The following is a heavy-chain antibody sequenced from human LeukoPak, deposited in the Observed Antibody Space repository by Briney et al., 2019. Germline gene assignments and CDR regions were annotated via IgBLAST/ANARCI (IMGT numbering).Heavy chain of an antibody. J-gene: IGHJ4*02. D-gene: IGHD3-22*01. CDR2: ISYDGSNK. Sequence: GGSLRLSCAASGFTFSSYGMHWVRQAPGKGLEWVAVISYDGSNKYYADSVKGRFTISRDNAKNSVFLQINNLRAEDTAIYYCARRGYHDSSGYDYWGQGALVTVSS. CDR1: GFTFSSYG. CDR3: ARRGYHDSSGYDY. V-gene: IGHV3-30*03.